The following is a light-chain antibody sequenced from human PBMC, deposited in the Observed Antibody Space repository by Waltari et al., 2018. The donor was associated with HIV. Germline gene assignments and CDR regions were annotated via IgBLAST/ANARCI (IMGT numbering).Light chain of an antibody. CDR2: WAS. CDR3: QQYYTTPRT. Sequence: DIVMTQSPDSLAVSLGETAPLHRRSSQSLLYSSNNKNYLAWYQHKPGQPPKLLIYWASTRESGVPDRFSGSESGTDFTLTISSLQADDVAVYYCQQYYTTPRTFGQGTKLEIK. V-gene: IGKV4-1*01. CDR1: QSLLYSSNNKNY. J-gene: IGKJ2*01.